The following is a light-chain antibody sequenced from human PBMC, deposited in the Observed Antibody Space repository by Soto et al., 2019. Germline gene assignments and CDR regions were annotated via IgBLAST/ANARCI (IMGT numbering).Light chain of an antibody. CDR2: EVS. Sequence: QSALTHPASVSGSPGQSITMSCTGTSSDVGSYDFVSWYQQHPGKAPKLLIYEVSNLPSGVSARFSGSKSYNTASLTVSGLHAADEADYFCSSYSSSPVRYVFGSGTKLTVL. V-gene: IGLV2-14*01. CDR1: SSDVGSYDF. J-gene: IGLJ1*01. CDR3: SSYSSSPVRYV.